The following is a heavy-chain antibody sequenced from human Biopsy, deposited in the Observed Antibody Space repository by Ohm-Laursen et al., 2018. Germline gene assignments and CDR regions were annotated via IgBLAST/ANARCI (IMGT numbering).Heavy chain of an antibody. Sequence: GTLSLTCTVSDASASSGRYYWTWIRQPPRKPLEWIGYFYSSGTTKYNPSLESRLSISMDTSKNEVSLRLTSMTAADTAVYFCARAPADQYAARNYYSSHAFDMWGQGTKVTVSS. D-gene: IGHD3-10*01. CDR3: ARAPADQYAARNYYSSHAFDM. CDR2: FYSSGTT. V-gene: IGHV4-61*01. J-gene: IGHJ3*02. CDR1: DASASSGRYY.